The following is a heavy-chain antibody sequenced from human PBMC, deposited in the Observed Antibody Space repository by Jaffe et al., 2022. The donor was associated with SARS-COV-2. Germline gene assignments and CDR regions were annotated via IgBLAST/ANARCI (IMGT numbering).Heavy chain of an antibody. V-gene: IGHV2-70*01. CDR3: ARIRKAYGEGWFDP. Sequence: QVTLRESGPALVKPTQTLTLTCTFSGFSLSTSGMCVSWIRQPPGKALEWLALIDWDDDKYYSTSLKTRLTISKDTSKNQVVLTMTNMDPVDTATYYCARIRKAYGEGWFDPWGQGTLVTVSS. J-gene: IGHJ5*02. CDR1: GFSLSTSGMC. D-gene: IGHD4-17*01. CDR2: IDWDDDK.